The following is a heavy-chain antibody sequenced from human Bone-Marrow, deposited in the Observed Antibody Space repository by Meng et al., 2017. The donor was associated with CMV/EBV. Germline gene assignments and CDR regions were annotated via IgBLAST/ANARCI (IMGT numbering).Heavy chain of an antibody. J-gene: IGHJ4*02. CDR1: GGSISSGGYY. Sequence: SGGSISSGGYYWSWVRQHPGKGLEWIGYIYYSGSAYYNPSLKSRVTISVDTSKNQFSLKLSSVTAADTAVYYCAKGPDYYGSGSFFDYWGQGTLVTVSS. V-gene: IGHV4-31*02. D-gene: IGHD3-10*01. CDR2: IYYSGSA. CDR3: AKGPDYYGSGSFFDY.